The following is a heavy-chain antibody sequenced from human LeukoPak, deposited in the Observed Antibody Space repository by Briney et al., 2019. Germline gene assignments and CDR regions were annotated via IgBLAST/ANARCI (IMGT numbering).Heavy chain of an antibody. CDR3: IVVVPAASRWYYFDY. CDR2: MYYSGST. Sequence: PSETLSLTCTVSGGSISSGSYYWGWIRQPPGKGLEWIASMYYSGSTYYNPSLKSRVTISVDTSKNQFSLKLSSVTAADTAVYWGIVVVPAASRWYYFDYWGQGTLVTVSS. J-gene: IGHJ4*02. V-gene: IGHV4-39*01. D-gene: IGHD2-2*01. CDR1: GGSISSGSYY.